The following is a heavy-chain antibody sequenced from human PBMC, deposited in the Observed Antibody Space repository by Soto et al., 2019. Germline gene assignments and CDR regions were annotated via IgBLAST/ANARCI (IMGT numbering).Heavy chain of an antibody. CDR2: IIPIFGTA. Sequence: GASVKVSCKASGGTFSSYAISWVRQAPGQGLEWMGGIIPIFGTANYAQKFQGRVTITADESTSTAYIELSSLRSEDTAVYYCAREGVNDYGGNSGIDYWGQGTLVTVSS. D-gene: IGHD4-17*01. J-gene: IGHJ4*02. CDR3: AREGVNDYGGNSGIDY. CDR1: GGTFSSYA. V-gene: IGHV1-69*13.